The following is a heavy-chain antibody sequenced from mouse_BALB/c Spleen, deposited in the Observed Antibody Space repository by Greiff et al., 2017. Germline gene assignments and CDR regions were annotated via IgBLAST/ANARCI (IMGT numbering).Heavy chain of an antibody. CDR3: ARGNLLFYAMDY. D-gene: IGHD2-1*01. V-gene: IGHV1-4*01. CDR1: GYTFTSYT. J-gene: IGHJ4*01. Sequence: VQLQQSGAELARPGASVKMSCKASGYTFTSYTMHWVKQRPGQGLEWIGYINPSSGYTNYNQKFKDKATLTADKSSSTAYMQLSSLTSEDSAVYYCARGNLLFYAMDYWGQGTSVTVSS. CDR2: INPSSGYT.